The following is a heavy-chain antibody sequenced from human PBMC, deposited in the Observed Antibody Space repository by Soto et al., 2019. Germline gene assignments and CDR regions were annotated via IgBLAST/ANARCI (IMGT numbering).Heavy chain of an antibody. CDR1: SGSISGYY. CDR2: ISCIGNT. D-gene: IGHD4-17*01. V-gene: IGHV4-59*08. J-gene: IGHJ4*02. Sequence: QVHLQESGPGLVKPSETLSLTCTVSSGSISGYYWRWIRQPPGKGLECIWYISCIGNTHYNPSLITRVTISRDTSKNQFSLKVTSVTAADTAAYYCARFDFGDYRGLDYWGQGTLVTVSS. CDR3: ARFDFGDYRGLDY.